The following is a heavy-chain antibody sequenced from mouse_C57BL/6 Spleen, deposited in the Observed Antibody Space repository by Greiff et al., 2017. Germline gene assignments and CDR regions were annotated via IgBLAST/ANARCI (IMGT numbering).Heavy chain of an antibody. CDR2: IYPGDGYT. V-gene: IGHV1-82*01. CDR1: GYAFSSSW. CDR3: ARTGLYAMDY. D-gene: IGHD4-1*01. J-gene: IGHJ4*01. Sequence: QVQLQQSGPELVKPGASVKISCKASGYAFSSSWMNWVKQRPGKGLEWIGRIYPGDGYTNYNGKFKGKATLTADKSSSTAYMQLSSLTSEDSAVYVYARTGLYAMDYWGQGTSVTVSS.